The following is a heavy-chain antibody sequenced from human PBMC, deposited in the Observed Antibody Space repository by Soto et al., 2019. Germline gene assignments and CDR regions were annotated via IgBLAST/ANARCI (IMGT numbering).Heavy chain of an antibody. D-gene: IGHD3-3*01. CDR3: ARASVTIFGVVRPYYMDV. CDR1: GGSISSYY. J-gene: IGHJ6*03. Sequence: SETLSLTCTVSGGSISSYYWSWIRQPPGKGLEWIGYIYYSGSTNYNPSLKSRVTISVDTSKNQFSLKLSSVTAADTAVYYCARASVTIFGVVRPYYMDVWGKGTTVTVSS. V-gene: IGHV4-59*01. CDR2: IYYSGST.